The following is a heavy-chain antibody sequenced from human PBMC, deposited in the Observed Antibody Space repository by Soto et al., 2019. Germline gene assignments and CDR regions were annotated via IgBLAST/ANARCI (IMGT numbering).Heavy chain of an antibody. CDR1: GYIFTNYW. CDR2: IFPGDSDT. D-gene: IGHD5-18*01. J-gene: IGHJ2*01. CDR3: ARQNFDVDAGRVDGLDWDFDL. Sequence: EVQLVQSGAEVKKSGESLKISCKGSGYIFTNYWIGWVRQMPGRGLEWMGIIFPGDSDTRYSPSFQGQVTISVDKSISTAYLQWRSLKASDTAIYYCARQNFDVDAGRVDGLDWDFDLWGRGTLVSVSS. V-gene: IGHV5-51*01.